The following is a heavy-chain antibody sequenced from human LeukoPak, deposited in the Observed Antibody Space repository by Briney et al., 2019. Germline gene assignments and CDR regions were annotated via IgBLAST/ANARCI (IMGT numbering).Heavy chain of an antibody. D-gene: IGHD1-26*01. CDR1: GFTVSSNY. CDR2: IYSGGTT. J-gene: IGHJ4*02. CDR3: ARDDPSGSYIDY. V-gene: IGHV3-66*01. Sequence: GGSLRLSCAASGFTVSSNYMTWVRQAPGKGLEWLSVIYSGGTTYYADSVKGRFTISRDNSKNTLYLQMNSLRAEDTAVYYCARDDPSGSYIDYWGQGTLVTVSS.